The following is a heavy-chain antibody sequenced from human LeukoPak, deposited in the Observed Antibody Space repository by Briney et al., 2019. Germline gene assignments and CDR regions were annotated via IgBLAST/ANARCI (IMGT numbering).Heavy chain of an antibody. CDR1: GFTFSSYW. Sequence: GGSLRLSCAASGFTFSSYWMHWVRQAPRKGLVWVSRINTDGSSTNYADSVKGRFTISRDNAKNTLYLQMNSLRAEDTAVYYCGRSRYSSASKDVWGKGTTVTVSS. V-gene: IGHV3-74*01. D-gene: IGHD6-6*01. J-gene: IGHJ6*04. CDR3: GRSRYSSASKDV. CDR2: INTDGSST.